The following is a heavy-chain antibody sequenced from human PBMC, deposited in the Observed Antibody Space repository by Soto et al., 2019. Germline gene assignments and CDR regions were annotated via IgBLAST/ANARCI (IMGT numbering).Heavy chain of an antibody. V-gene: IGHV1-18*01. Sequence: QVQLVQSGTEVKKPGASVKVSCKTSGYSFANQAINWVRQAPGQGLEWVGWISGRSGNSNYAETVRGRVTMTTDTSTGTAYLELRALTTDDTAFYYCARGDDSSAYFYPLGDGMDVWGQGTTVTVSS. CDR2: ISGRSGNS. J-gene: IGHJ6*02. CDR1: GYSFANQA. D-gene: IGHD3-22*01. CDR3: ARGDDSSAYFYPLGDGMDV.